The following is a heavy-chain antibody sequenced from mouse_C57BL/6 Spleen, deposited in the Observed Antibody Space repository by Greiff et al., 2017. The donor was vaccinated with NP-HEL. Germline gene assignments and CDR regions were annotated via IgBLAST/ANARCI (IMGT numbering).Heavy chain of an antibody. D-gene: IGHD2-4*01. CDR1: GYSFTSYY. J-gene: IGHJ3*01. Sequence: VQLQQSGPELVKPGASVKISCKASGYSFTSYYIHWVKQRPGQGLEWIGWIYPGSGNTKYNEKFKGKATLTADTSSSTAYMQLSSLTSEDYAVYYCAIPYDYDGTWFAYWGQGTLVTVSA. CDR3: AIPYDYDGTWFAY. CDR2: IYPGSGNT. V-gene: IGHV1-66*01.